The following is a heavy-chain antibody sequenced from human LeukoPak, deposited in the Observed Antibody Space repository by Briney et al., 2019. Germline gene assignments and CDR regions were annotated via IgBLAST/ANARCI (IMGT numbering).Heavy chain of an antibody. D-gene: IGHD4-11*01. V-gene: IGHV5-51*01. CDR3: ASPIPTTVTTNYYYGMDV. Sequence: GESLKISCKGSGYSFTIYWIGWVRQMPGKGLEWMGIIYPGDSDTRYSPSFRGQVTISADKSISTAYLQWSSLKASDTAMYYCASPIPTTVTTNYYYGMDVWGQGTTVTVSS. J-gene: IGHJ6*02. CDR2: IYPGDSDT. CDR1: GYSFTIYW.